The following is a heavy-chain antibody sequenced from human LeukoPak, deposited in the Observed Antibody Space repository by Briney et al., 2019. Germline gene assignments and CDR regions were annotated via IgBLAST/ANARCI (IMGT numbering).Heavy chain of an antibody. V-gene: IGHV4-34*01. D-gene: IGHD3-22*01. CDR1: GGSFSGYY. J-gene: IGHJ4*02. CDR2: INHSGST. CDR3: AREGNYYDSSGYYYLLDY. Sequence: SETLSLTCAVYGGSFSGYYWSWIRQPPGKGLEWIGEINHSGSTNYNPSLKSRVTISVDTSKNQFSLKLSSVTAADTAVYYCAREGNYYDSSGYYYLLDYWGRGTLVTVSS.